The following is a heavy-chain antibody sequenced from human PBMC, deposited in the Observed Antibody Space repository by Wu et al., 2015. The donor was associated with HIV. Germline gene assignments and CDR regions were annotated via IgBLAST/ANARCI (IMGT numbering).Heavy chain of an antibody. CDR1: GYSFTDNY. CDR3: ARGFRGGYTDYYGMDV. D-gene: IGHD5-12*01. J-gene: IGHJ6*02. Sequence: QVQLMQSGAEVKKPGASVKVSCKTSGYSFTDNYIHWVRQAPGQGLEWMGWINPNSGGSKSPQKFQGRVTMTTDTSTSTAYMELRSLRSDDTAVYYCARGFRGGYTDYYGMDVVGPRA. CDR2: INPNSGGS. V-gene: IGHV1-2*02.